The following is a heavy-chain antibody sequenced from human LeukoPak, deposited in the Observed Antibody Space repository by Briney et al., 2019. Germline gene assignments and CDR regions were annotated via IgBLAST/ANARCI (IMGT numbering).Heavy chain of an antibody. CDR1: GFTFSSYS. D-gene: IGHD1-26*01. Sequence: GGSLRLSCAASGFTFSSYSMNWVRQAPGKGLEWVSHITASGTAMFYADSVKGRFTISRDNAKNSLYLQMNSLRDEDTAVYYCASSGSYRFDYWDQGTLVTVSS. J-gene: IGHJ4*02. CDR2: ITASGTAM. CDR3: ASSGSYRFDY. V-gene: IGHV3-48*02.